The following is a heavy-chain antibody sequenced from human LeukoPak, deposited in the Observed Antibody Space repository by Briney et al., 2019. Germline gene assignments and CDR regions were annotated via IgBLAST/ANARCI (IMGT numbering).Heavy chain of an antibody. V-gene: IGHV1-2*02. D-gene: IGHD2-21*01. CDR1: GYTFTGYY. CDR2: INPNSGGT. CDR3: ARDRVRLGVIPGY. J-gene: IGHJ4*02. Sequence: ASVKVSCKASGYTFTGYYMHWVRQAPGQGLEWMGWINPNSGGTNYAQKFQGRVTMTRDTSISTAYMELSRLRSDDTAVYYCARDRVRLGVIPGYWGQGTLVTVSS.